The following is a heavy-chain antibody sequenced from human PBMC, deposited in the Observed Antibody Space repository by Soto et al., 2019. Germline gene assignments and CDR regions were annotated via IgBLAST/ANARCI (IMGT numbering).Heavy chain of an antibody. CDR2: ISSSVSTI. CDR1: GFTFSDYY. CDR3: ARDSMATILFDY. Sequence: PGGSLRLSCAASGFTFSDYYMSWIRQAPGKGLERVSYISSSVSTIYYADSVKGRFTISRDNAKNSLYLQMNSLRAEDTAVYYCARDSMATILFDYWGQGTMFTVSS. D-gene: IGHD5-12*01. V-gene: IGHV3-11*01. J-gene: IGHJ4*02.